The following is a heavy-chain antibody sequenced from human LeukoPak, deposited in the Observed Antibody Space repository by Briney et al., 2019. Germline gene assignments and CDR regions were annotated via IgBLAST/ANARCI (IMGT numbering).Heavy chain of an antibody. CDR3: ARALPIRQWLVFDY. V-gene: IGHV3-74*01. CDR2: INTDGSST. J-gene: IGHJ4*02. D-gene: IGHD6-19*01. CDR1: GFTFRSYW. Sequence: PTGGSLRLSCAASGFTFRSYWMHWVRQAPGKGLVWVSRINTDGSSTSYADSVKGRFTISRDNAKNTLYLQMNSLRAEDTAVYYCARALPIRQWLVFDYWGQGTLVTVSS.